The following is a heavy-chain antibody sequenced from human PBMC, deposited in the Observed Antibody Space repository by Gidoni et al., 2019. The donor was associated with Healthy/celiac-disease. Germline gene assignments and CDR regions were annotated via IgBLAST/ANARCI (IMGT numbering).Heavy chain of an antibody. J-gene: IGHJ4*02. CDR2: IWYDGSNK. CDR1: GFPFSSYG. Sequence: QVQLVESGGGVVQPGRSLRRSCAASGFPFSSYGMHWVRQAPGKGLEWVAVIWYDGSNKYYADSVKGRFTISRDNSKNTLYLQMNSLRAEDTAVYYCARDVDYGDYIDYWGQGTLVTVSS. V-gene: IGHV3-33*01. D-gene: IGHD4-17*01. CDR3: ARDVDYGDYIDY.